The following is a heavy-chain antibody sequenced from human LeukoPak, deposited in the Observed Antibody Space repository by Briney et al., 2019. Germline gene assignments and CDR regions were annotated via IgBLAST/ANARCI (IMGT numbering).Heavy chain of an antibody. CDR3: ARDRYGSGSYYNSFDY. V-gene: IGHV3-21*01. CDR2: ISSSSSYI. CDR1: GFTFSSYS. J-gene: IGHJ4*02. Sequence: GGSLRLSCAASGFTFSSYSMNWVRQAPGKGLGWVSSISSSSSYIYYADSVKGRFTISRDNAKNSLYLQMNSLRAEDTAVYYCARDRYGSGSYYNSFDYWGQGTLVTVPS. D-gene: IGHD3-10*01.